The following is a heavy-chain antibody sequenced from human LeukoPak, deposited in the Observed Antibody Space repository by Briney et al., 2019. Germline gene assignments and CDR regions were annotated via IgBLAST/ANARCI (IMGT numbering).Heavy chain of an antibody. J-gene: IGHJ4*02. CDR2: TSSSDDGT. D-gene: IGHD1-26*01. CDR1: GFPLSSYA. Sequence: GGSLRLSCAASGFPLSSYAMSWVRQVPGKGLEWVSATSSSDDGTYHADSVKGRFTISRDNSKNTLYLQMNSLRVEDTAVYYCARDGGEWELFLDYWGQGNLVTVSS. CDR3: ARDGGEWELFLDY. V-gene: IGHV3-23*01.